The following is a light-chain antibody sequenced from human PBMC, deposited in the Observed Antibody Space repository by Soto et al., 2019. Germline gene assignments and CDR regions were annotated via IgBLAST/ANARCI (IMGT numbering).Light chain of an antibody. V-gene: IGKV1-39*01. J-gene: IGKJ3*01. Sequence: DIRMTQSPLSLSASVGDRVTITCRASQSISDYVNWYQQKPGKAPKLLIFAASSLPSGVPSRFSGSGSGTDFTLAISSVSPEDYETYHCQQSHSVPFTFGPGTKVHIE. CDR3: QQSHSVPFT. CDR1: QSISDY. CDR2: AAS.